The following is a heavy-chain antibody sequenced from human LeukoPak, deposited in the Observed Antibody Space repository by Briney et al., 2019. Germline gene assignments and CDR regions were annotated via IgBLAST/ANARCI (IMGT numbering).Heavy chain of an antibody. J-gene: IGHJ6*03. V-gene: IGHV4-4*07. D-gene: IGHD6-13*01. CDR1: GGSISGDY. CDR2: FYTSGST. Sequence: PSETLSLTCTVSGGSISGDYWSWLRQPAGTGLEWIGRFYTSGSTIYNPSLKSRVTMSVDTSKNQFSLKLSSVTAADTAVYYCARTTEAHSWQTRYYSYYMDVWGKGTTVTVSS. CDR3: ARTTEAHSWQTRYYSYYMDV.